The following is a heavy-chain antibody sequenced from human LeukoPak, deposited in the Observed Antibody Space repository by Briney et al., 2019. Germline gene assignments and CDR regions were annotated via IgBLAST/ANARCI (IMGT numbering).Heavy chain of an antibody. CDR3: ASQIAAAGENDY. J-gene: IGHJ4*02. D-gene: IGHD6-13*01. V-gene: IGHV3-23*01. CDR1: GFTFSSYA. CDR2: ISGSGGST. Sequence: GGSLRLSCAASGFTFSSYAMSWVRQAPGKGLEWVSAISGSGGSTYYADSVKGRFTISRDNSKNTLYPQMNSLRAEDTAVYYCASQIAAAGENDYWGQGTLVTVSS.